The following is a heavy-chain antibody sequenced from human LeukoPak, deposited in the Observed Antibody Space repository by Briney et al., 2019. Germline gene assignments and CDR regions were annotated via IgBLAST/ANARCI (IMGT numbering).Heavy chain of an antibody. CDR2: IYPGDSDT. CDR1: GYTFNNYW. D-gene: IGHD4-17*01. J-gene: IGHJ4*02. V-gene: IGHV5-51*01. Sequence: GESLKISCKGSGYTFNNYWIGWVRQMPGKGLEWMGIIYPGDSDTRYSPSFQGQVTISADKSITTAYLQWSSLKASDTAMYYCARHGTVTYPDYWGQGTLVTVSS. CDR3: ARHGTVTYPDY.